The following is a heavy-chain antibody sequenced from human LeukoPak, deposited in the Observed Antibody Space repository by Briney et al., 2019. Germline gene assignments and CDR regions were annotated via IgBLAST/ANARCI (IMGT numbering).Heavy chain of an antibody. CDR3: ARDPEIAAAGYYYYYMDV. D-gene: IGHD6-13*01. Sequence: SVKVSCKASGGTFSSYAISWVRQAPGQGLEWMGGIIPIFGTANYAQEFQGRVTITADESTSTAYMELSSLRSEDTAVYYCARDPEIAAAGYYYYYMDVWGKGTTVTVSS. CDR2: IIPIFGTA. V-gene: IGHV1-69*13. CDR1: GGTFSSYA. J-gene: IGHJ6*03.